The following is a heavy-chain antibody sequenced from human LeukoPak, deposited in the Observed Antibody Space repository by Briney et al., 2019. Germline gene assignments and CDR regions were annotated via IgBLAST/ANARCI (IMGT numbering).Heavy chain of an antibody. CDR2: ISAYNGNT. CDR3: ATSFLTGDSHPFDY. Sequence: ASVKVSCKASGYTSTSYGISWVRQAPGQGLEWMGWISAYNGNTNYAQKLQGRVTMTTDTSTSTAYMELRSLRSDDTAVYYCATSFLTGDSHPFDYWGQGTLVTVSS. D-gene: IGHD7-27*01. J-gene: IGHJ4*02. V-gene: IGHV1-18*01. CDR1: GYTSTSYG.